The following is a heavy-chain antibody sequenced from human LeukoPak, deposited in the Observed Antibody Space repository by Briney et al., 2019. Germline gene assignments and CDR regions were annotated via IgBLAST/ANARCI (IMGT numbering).Heavy chain of an antibody. CDR1: GFTFSTYT. V-gene: IGHV3-21*01. CDR2: ISSSSNNI. Sequence: GGSLRLSCAASGFTFSTYTMNWVRQAPGKGLEWVSSISSSSNNINYADSVKGRFTISRDNAMNSVYLQMNSLRVEDTAVYYCARGYQRPDYWGQGTLITVSS. CDR3: ARGYQRPDY. J-gene: IGHJ4*02. D-gene: IGHD2-2*01.